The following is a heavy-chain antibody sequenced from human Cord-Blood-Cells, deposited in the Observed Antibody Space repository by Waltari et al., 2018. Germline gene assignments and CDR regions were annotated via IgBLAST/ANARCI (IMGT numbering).Heavy chain of an antibody. V-gene: IGHV4-34*01. Sequence: QVQLQQWGAGLLKPSETLSLTCAVYGGSFSGYYWSWIRQPPGKGLEWIGEINHSGSTTYNPSRKSRVTISVDTSKNQFSLKLSSVTAADTAVYYWARALRSSSSWYGWFDPWGQGTLVTVSS. CDR2: INHSGST. D-gene: IGHD6-13*01. CDR1: GGSFSGYY. CDR3: ARALRSSSSWYGWFDP. J-gene: IGHJ5*02.